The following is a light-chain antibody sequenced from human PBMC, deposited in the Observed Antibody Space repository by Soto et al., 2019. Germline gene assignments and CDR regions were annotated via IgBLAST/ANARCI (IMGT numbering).Light chain of an antibody. CDR3: HQYYSIPYS. CDR2: WST. V-gene: IGKV4-1*01. CDR1: QSLFFRSKNKDY. J-gene: IGKJ2*03. Sequence: DIVMTQSPDSLAVSLGERATINCKSSQSLFFRSKNKDYLAWYQHKPGQPPKLLFYWSTTRESGVPDRFSGSGSGTDFTLTISSLQAEDVAVYYCHQYYSIPYSFGQGTKV.